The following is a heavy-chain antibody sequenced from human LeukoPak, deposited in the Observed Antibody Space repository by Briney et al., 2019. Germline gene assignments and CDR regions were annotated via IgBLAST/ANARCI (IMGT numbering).Heavy chain of an antibody. CDR3: ARVRVTGSFGLDLGH. Sequence: ASVKASCKASGYTFTGYFMHWVRRAPGQGLEWMGWIDPNSGGTNYAQNFRGRVTMTRDTSISTAYMELSRLTSGDTAVYYCARVRVTGSFGLDLGHWGQGTLVTVSS. V-gene: IGHV1-2*02. D-gene: IGHD1-26*01. J-gene: IGHJ4*02. CDR2: IDPNSGGT. CDR1: GYTFTGYF.